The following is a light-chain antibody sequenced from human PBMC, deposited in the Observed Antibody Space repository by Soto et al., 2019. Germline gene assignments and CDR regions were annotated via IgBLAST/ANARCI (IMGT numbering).Light chain of an antibody. Sequence: QSVLTQPASVSGSPGQSITISCTGTSSDVGGYNYVSWYQQHPGKAPKLMIYYVSNRPSGVSNRFSGSKSGNTASLTISGLQAEDEADYYCSSYTSSSTLLYVFGTGTKLTVL. V-gene: IGLV2-14*01. CDR3: SSYTSSSTLLYV. CDR1: SSDVGGYNY. J-gene: IGLJ1*01. CDR2: YVS.